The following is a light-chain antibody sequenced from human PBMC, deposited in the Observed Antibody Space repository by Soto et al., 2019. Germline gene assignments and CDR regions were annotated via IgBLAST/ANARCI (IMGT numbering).Light chain of an antibody. J-gene: IGLJ1*01. CDR3: SSLTNSSTYV. Sequence: QSALTQPPSVSGSPGQSVTISCTGTSSDVGYYNRVSWYQQPPGTAPKLMIYEVSNRPSGVPDRFSASKSGNTASLTISGLQAEDEADYYCSSLTNSSTYVFGTGTKVTVL. CDR2: EVS. V-gene: IGLV2-18*02. CDR1: SSDVGYYNR.